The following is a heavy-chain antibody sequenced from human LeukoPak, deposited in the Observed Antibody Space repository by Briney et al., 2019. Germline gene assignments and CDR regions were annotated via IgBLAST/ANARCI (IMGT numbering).Heavy chain of an antibody. J-gene: IGHJ4*02. D-gene: IGHD5-24*01. Sequence: SETLSLTCAVYGGSFSGYYWSWIRQPPGKGLEWIGEINHSGSTNYNPSLKSRVTISVDTSKSQFSLKLSSVTAADTAVYYCAREMATTRFDYWGQGTLVTVSS. V-gene: IGHV4-34*01. CDR3: AREMATTRFDY. CDR1: GGSFSGYY. CDR2: INHSGST.